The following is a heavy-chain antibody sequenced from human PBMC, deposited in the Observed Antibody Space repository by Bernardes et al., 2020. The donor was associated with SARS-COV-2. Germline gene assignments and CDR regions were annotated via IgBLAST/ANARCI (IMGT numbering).Heavy chain of an antibody. CDR3: ARDPDRFWYFDL. J-gene: IGHJ2*01. Sequence: SETLSLTCTVSGASINSYYWSWIRQPPGKGLEWVGYVHDSGSTKYNPSLKSRVTISLDTSKKQFTLSLTSVTAADTAVYYCARDPDRFWYFDLWGRGTLVTVSS. V-gene: IGHV4-59*13. CDR2: VHDSGST. CDR1: GASINSYY.